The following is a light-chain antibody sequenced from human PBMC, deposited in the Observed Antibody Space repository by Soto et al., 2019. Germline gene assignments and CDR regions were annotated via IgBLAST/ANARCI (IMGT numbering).Light chain of an antibody. Sequence: QSALAQPASVSGSPGQSITISCTGTSSDVGSYNLVSWYQQHPGKAPKLMIYEGSKRPSGVSNRFSGSKSGNTASLTISGLQSEDEAEYYCGSYTTSSNYVFGTGTKVTVL. CDR3: GSYTTSSNYV. V-gene: IGLV2-14*02. CDR1: SSDVGSYNL. CDR2: EGS. J-gene: IGLJ1*01.